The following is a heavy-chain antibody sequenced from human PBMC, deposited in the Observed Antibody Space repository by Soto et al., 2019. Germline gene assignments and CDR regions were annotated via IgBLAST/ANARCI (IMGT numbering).Heavy chain of an antibody. D-gene: IGHD4-17*01. CDR1: GFTFSSYA. J-gene: IGHJ6*02. Sequence: SLRLSCAASGFTFSSYAMSWVRQAPGKGLEWVSAISGSGGSTYYADSVKGRFTISRDNSKNMLYLQMNSLRAEDTAVYYCAKDSSYGDLLPYYYYGMDVWGQGTTVTVSS. CDR3: AKDSSYGDLLPYYYYGMDV. V-gene: IGHV3-23*01. CDR2: ISGSGGST.